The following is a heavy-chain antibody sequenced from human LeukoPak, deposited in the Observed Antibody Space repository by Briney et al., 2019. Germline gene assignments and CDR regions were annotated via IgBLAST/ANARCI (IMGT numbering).Heavy chain of an antibody. CDR2: ISGSGGST. D-gene: IGHD3-3*01. Sequence: GGSLRLSCAASGFTFSSYAMSWVRQAPGKGLEWASAISGSGGSTYYADSVKGRFTISRDNSKNTLYLQMNSLRAEDTAVYYCAKGNYDFWSGEAYYFDYWGQGTLVTVSS. CDR3: AKGNYDFWSGEAYYFDY. CDR1: GFTFSSYA. V-gene: IGHV3-23*01. J-gene: IGHJ4*02.